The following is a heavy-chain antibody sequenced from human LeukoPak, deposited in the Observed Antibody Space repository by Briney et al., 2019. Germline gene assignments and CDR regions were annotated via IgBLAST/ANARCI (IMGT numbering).Heavy chain of an antibody. J-gene: IGHJ5*02. CDR1: GFAFSSHA. V-gene: IGHV3-23*01. Sequence: GGSLRLSCAASGFAFSSHAMTWFRQPPGKGLEWVSGINSNGGTTYYADSVKGRFTISRDNSDNTLYLQMNSLRVEDTAVYYCANIALTVSLGGDPWGQGTLVTVSS. D-gene: IGHD4-17*01. CDR3: ANIALTVSLGGDP. CDR2: INSNGGTT.